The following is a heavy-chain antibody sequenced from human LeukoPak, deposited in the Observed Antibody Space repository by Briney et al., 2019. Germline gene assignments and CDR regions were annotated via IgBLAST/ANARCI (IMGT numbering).Heavy chain of an antibody. CDR2: ISGSGSTI. Sequence: GGSLRLSCAASGFTFSIYEMNCVRQAPGKGLEWVSFISGSGSTIHFADSVKGRFTISRDNAKNSLYLQMNSLRGEDTAVYYCARGRWFDPWGQGTLVTVSS. V-gene: IGHV3-48*03. CDR1: GFTFSIYE. J-gene: IGHJ5*02. CDR3: ARGRWFDP.